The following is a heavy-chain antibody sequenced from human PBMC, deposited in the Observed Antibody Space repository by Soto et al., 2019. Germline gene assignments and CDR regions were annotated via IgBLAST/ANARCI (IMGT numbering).Heavy chain of an antibody. CDR2: ISRSSSII. CDR1: GFTFNSYS. Sequence: PGGSLRLSCAASGFTFNSYSMNWVRQAPGKGLEWVSYISRSSSIIYYADSVKGRFTISRDNAKNSLYLQMNSLRAEDTAVYYCARYCSSTSCPTPHYYGMDVWGQGTTVTVSS. J-gene: IGHJ6*02. CDR3: ARYCSSTSCPTPHYYGMDV. V-gene: IGHV3-48*01. D-gene: IGHD2-2*01.